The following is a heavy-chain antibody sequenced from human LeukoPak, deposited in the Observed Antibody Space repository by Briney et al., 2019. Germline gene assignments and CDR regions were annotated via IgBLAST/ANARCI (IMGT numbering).Heavy chain of an antibody. Sequence: SQTLSLTCTVSGGSINSSTYSWSWIRQPPGKGLEWIGYVYHSGSTSYNPSLKTRVTISVDRSENQFSLKLRSVTAADTAVYYCARGKYSSSWYYFDYWGQGTLVTVSS. CDR3: ARGKYSSSWYYFDY. D-gene: IGHD6-13*01. J-gene: IGHJ4*02. CDR1: GGSINSSTYS. V-gene: IGHV4-30-2*01. CDR2: VYHSGST.